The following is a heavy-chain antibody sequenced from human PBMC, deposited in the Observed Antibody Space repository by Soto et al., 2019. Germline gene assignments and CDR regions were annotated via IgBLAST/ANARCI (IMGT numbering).Heavy chain of an antibody. J-gene: IGHJ4*02. V-gene: IGHV4-59*01. Sequence: SETLSLTCTVSGGSISSYYWSWIRQPPGKGLEWIGYIYYSGSANYNPSLKSRVTISVDTSKNQFSLKLSSVTAADTAVYYCARDGRYFDWLLWGQGTLVTVSS. CDR3: ARDGRYFDWLL. CDR2: IYYSGSA. D-gene: IGHD3-9*01. CDR1: GGSISSYY.